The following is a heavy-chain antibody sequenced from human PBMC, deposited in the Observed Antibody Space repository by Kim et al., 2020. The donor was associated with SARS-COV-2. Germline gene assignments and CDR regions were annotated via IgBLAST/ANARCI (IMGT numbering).Heavy chain of an antibody. CDR1: GGTFSSYA. Sequence: SVNVSCKASGGTFSSYAISWVRQAPGQGLEWMGGIIPIFGTANYAQKFQGRVTITADESTSTAYMELSSLRSEDTAVYYCATRLLTTVTTTYGMDVWGQGTTVTVSS. V-gene: IGHV1-69*13. J-gene: IGHJ6*02. CDR3: ATRLLTTVTTTYGMDV. CDR2: IIPIFGTA. D-gene: IGHD4-17*01.